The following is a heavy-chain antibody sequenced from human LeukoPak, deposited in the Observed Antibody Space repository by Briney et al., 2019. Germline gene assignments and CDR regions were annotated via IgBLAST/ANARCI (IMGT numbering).Heavy chain of an antibody. CDR3: ARDQVPNIRGVIITGDAFDI. D-gene: IGHD3-10*01. V-gene: IGHV3-21*01. Sequence: GGSLRLSCAASGFTFSSYSMNWVRQAPGKGLEWVSSISSSSSYIYYADSVKGRFTISRDNAKNSLYLQMNSLRAEDTAVYYCARDQVPNIRGVIITGDAFDIWGQGTMVTVSS. CDR2: ISSSSSYI. CDR1: GFTFSSYS. J-gene: IGHJ3*02.